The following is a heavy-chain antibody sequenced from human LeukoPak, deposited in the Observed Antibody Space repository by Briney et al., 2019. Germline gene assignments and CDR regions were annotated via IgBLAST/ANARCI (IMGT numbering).Heavy chain of an antibody. Sequence: PSETLSLTCTVSGGSISSYYWSRIRQPPGKGLEWIGYIYYSGSTNYNPSLKSRVTISVDTSKNQFSLELSSVTAADTAVYYCARYRQVKYYYYGMDVWGQGTTVTVSS. V-gene: IGHV4-59*01. J-gene: IGHJ6*02. D-gene: IGHD3-16*02. CDR1: GGSISSYY. CDR3: ARYRQVKYYYYGMDV. CDR2: IYYSGST.